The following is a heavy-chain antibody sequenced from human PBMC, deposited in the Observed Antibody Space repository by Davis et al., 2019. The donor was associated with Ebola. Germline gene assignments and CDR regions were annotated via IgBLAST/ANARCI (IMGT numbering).Heavy chain of an antibody. J-gene: IGHJ6*02. Sequence: SVKVSCKASGGTFSSYAISWVRQAPGQGLEWMGGIIPIFGTANYAQKFQGRVTITADKSTSTAYMELSSLRSEDTAAYYCASQHYYYYGMDVWGQGTTVTVSS. CDR3: ASQHYYYYGMDV. CDR2: IIPIFGTA. CDR1: GGTFSSYA. V-gene: IGHV1-69*06.